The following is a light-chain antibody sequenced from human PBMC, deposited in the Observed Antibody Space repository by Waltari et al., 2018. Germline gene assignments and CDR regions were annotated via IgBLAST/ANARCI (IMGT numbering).Light chain of an antibody. V-gene: IGKV1-39*01. J-gene: IGKJ1*01. CDR1: QSIRSY. CDR3: QKTYNTPWT. Sequence: DIQMTQSPSSLSASVGDRVTITCRASQSIRSYLNWYQQKPGKAPKLLIYAASSLQSGVPSSFSGSGSGTDFTLPISSLQPDDFATYYCQKTYNTPWTFGRGPK. CDR2: AAS.